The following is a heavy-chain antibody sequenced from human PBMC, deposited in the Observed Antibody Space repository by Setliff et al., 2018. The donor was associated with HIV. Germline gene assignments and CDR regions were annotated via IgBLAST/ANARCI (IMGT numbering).Heavy chain of an antibody. CDR3: ARGYPGIAVAGLSYYYYYYMDV. J-gene: IGHJ6*03. CDR2: IYYSGFT. V-gene: IGHV4-59*01. D-gene: IGHD6-19*01. CDR1: GGSISTYY. Sequence: PSETLSLTCTVSGGSISTYYWSWIRQPPGKGLEWIGYIYYSGFTSYNPSLKSRVTISVDTSKNQFSLKLSSVTAADTAVYYCARGYPGIAVAGLSYYYYYYMDVWGKGTTVTVS.